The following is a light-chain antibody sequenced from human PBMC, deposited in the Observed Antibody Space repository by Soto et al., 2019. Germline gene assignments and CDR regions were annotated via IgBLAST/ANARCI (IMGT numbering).Light chain of an antibody. Sequence: QSVLTQSSSASASLGSSVKLTCTLSSGHSSYIIAWHQQQPGKAPRYLMKLEGSGSYNKGSGVPDRFSGSSSGADRYLTISNLQFEDEADYYCKTWDSNTWVFGGGTKLTVL. CDR2: LEGSGSY. CDR3: KTWDSNTWV. V-gene: IGLV4-60*02. J-gene: IGLJ3*02. CDR1: SGHSSYI.